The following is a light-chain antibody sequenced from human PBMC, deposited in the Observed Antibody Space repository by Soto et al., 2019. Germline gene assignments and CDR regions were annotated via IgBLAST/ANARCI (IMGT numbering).Light chain of an antibody. V-gene: IGLV1-40*01. CDR3: HSYDSSLSGWV. J-gene: IGLJ3*02. CDR2: GNN. CDR1: SSNIGAAYD. Sequence: QLVLTQPPSVSGAPGQKVTISCTRSSSNIGAAYDVHWYQHLPGTAPKLLIYGNNNRPSGVPDRFSGSKSGTSASLAITGLQAEDEAYYYCHSYDSSLSGWVFGGGTKLTVL.